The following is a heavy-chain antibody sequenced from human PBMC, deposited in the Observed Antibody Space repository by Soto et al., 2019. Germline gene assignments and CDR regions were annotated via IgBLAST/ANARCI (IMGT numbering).Heavy chain of an antibody. V-gene: IGHV1-3*01. CDR2: INAGNGNT. CDR3: ARCSGSLYDYVWGSYLFPKRKTWFDP. CDR1: GYTFTSYA. J-gene: IGHJ5*02. D-gene: IGHD3-16*02. Sequence: QVQLVQSGAEVKKPGASVKVSCKASGYTFTSYAMHWVRQAPGQRLEWMGWINAGNGNTKYSQKFQGRVTITRDTSASTAYMELSSLRSEDTAVYYCARCSGSLYDYVWGSYLFPKRKTWFDPWGQGILVTVSS.